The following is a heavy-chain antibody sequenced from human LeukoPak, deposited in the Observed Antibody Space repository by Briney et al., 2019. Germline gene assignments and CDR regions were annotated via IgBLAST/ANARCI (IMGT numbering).Heavy chain of an antibody. CDR1: GGTFSSYA. Sequence: ASVKVSCKASGGTFSSYAISWVRQAPGQGLEWMGWISGYNGNTNHEQKFQGRITMTTDTSTSTAYMELKSLRSDDTAVYYCARDLPYGSSDRIPFDYWGQGTLVTVSS. J-gene: IGHJ4*02. V-gene: IGHV1-18*01. CDR2: ISGYNGNT. D-gene: IGHD1-26*01. CDR3: ARDLPYGSSDRIPFDY.